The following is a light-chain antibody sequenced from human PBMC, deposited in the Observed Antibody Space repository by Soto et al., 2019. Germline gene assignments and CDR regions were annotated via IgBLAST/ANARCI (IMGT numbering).Light chain of an antibody. CDR3: QQYNNWPPIT. Sequence: EVVMTQSPATLSVSPVERATLSGMASQSISGNLAWYQQKPGQAPRLLIYHAIARATGIPTRFSGSGSGTEFTLTISSLQSEDFAVYYCQQYNNWPPITFGQGTRLEIK. CDR1: QSISGN. CDR2: HAI. V-gene: IGKV3-15*01. J-gene: IGKJ5*01.